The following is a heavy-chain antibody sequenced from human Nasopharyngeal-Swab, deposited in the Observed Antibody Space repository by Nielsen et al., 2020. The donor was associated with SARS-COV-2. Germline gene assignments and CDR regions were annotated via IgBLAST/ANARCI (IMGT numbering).Heavy chain of an antibody. Sequence: GGSLRLSCAAPALTLNNYAVAWVRQAPGKGLEWLSGINGVGAAYYADSVKGRFTVSRDYSNDTVSLQMDGLRVEDTAVYYCAKAPLSWSDRLDLWGQGTLVTVSS. CDR1: ALTLNNYA. D-gene: IGHD1-26*01. CDR2: INGVGAA. J-gene: IGHJ5*02. V-gene: IGHV3-23*01. CDR3: AKAPLSWSDRLDL.